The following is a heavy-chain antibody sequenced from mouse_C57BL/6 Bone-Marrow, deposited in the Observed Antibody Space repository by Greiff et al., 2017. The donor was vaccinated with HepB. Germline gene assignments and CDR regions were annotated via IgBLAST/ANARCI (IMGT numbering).Heavy chain of an antibody. J-gene: IGHJ3*01. V-gene: IGHV1-76*01. CDR2: IYPGSGNT. CDR3: ARPYYSNWGWFAY. D-gene: IGHD2-5*01. CDR1: GYTFTDYY. Sequence: QVQLQQSGAELVRPGASVKLSCKASGYTFTDYYINWVKQRPGQGLEWIARIYPGSGNTYYNEKFKGKATLTAEKSSSTAYMQLSSLTSEDSAVYCCARPYYSNWGWFAYWGQGTLVTVSA.